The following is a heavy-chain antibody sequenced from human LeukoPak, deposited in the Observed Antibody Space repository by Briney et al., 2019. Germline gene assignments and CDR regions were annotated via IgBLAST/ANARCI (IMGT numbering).Heavy chain of an antibody. CDR3: ARHRPYSSGWRHFDY. J-gene: IGHJ4*02. CDR2: IYPGDSDT. D-gene: IGHD6-19*01. CDR1: GYRFTSYW. Sequence: NPGESLKISCKGSGYRFTSYWIGWVRQMPGKGLEWMGIIYPGDSDTRYSPSFQGQVTISADKSISTAYLQWSSLKASDTAMYYCARHRPYSSGWRHFDYWGQGTLVTVSS. V-gene: IGHV5-51*01.